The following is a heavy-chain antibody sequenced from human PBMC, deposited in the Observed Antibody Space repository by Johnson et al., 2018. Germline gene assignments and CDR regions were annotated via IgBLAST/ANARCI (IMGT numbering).Heavy chain of an antibody. D-gene: IGHD5-24*01. J-gene: IGHJ3*02. V-gene: IGHV3-74*01. CDR3: AREPRDGNNDEAFDM. CDR2: INSDGSTP. Sequence: VQLQESGGGLVQPGGSLSLSCAASGFTFSRYWMHWVRQDSGEGLVWVSRINSDGSTPNYAASVKGRFTISRDNAKNTLYLQKNSLRDQDTAVYYCAREPRDGNNDEAFDMWGQGTMVTVSS. CDR1: GFTFSRYW.